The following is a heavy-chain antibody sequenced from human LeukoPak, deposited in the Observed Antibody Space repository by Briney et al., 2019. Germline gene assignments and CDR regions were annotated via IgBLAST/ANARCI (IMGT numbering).Heavy chain of an antibody. Sequence: GGSLRLSCAASGFTFNTHEMNWVRQAPGKGLEWVSYISTGGSAVFYADSVRGRFTISRDNAKNSLFLQMNSLRADDTALYYCARGPTRRIEAAGTAFDIWGQGTMVTVSS. CDR3: ARGPTRRIEAAGTAFDI. J-gene: IGHJ3*02. CDR1: GFTFNTHE. V-gene: IGHV3-48*03. D-gene: IGHD6-13*01. CDR2: ISTGGSAV.